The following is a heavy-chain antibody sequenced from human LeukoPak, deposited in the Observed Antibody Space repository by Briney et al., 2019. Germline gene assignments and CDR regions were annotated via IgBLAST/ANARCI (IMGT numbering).Heavy chain of an antibody. CDR1: GYTFSSYG. V-gene: IGHV1-18*01. J-gene: IGHJ5*01. CDR3: ARDRGYEQQRWFDL. Sequence: ASVKVSCKASGYTFSSYGISWVRRAPGQGLEWLGWITVYNGNTRYAHKYEDRVTMTADTSTSTAYLDLRSLRSDDTAVYYCARDRGYEQQRWFDLWGQGTLVTVPS. CDR2: ITVYNGNT. D-gene: IGHD6-13*01.